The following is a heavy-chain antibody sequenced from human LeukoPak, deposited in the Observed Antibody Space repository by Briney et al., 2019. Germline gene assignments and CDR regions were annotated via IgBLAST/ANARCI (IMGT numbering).Heavy chain of an antibody. Sequence: PGGSLRLSCAASGFTFSNAWMSWVRQAPGKELEWVGRIKSKTDGGTTDYAAPVKGRFTISRDDSKNTLYLQMNSLKTEDTAVYYCTTEYYDFWSGYPDYYYGMDVWGQGTTVTVSS. D-gene: IGHD3-3*01. CDR1: GFTFSNAW. J-gene: IGHJ6*02. CDR2: IKSKTDGGTT. CDR3: TTEYYDFWSGYPDYYYGMDV. V-gene: IGHV3-15*01.